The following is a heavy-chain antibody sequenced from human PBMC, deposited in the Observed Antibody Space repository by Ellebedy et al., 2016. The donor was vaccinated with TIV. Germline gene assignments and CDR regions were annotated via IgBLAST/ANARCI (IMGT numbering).Heavy chain of an antibody. Sequence: PGGSLRLSCAASGFSFRSYWMSWVRQAPGKGLEWVANIYQDGSDQYYVDSVKGSFTIARDNAKNSLYLQLNSLRVEDTAVYYCARRGSYGDYAVQVNNWFDRWGQGTLVTV. J-gene: IGHJ5*02. CDR1: GFSFRSYW. CDR3: ARRGSYGDYAVQVNNWFDR. V-gene: IGHV3-7*01. D-gene: IGHD4-17*01. CDR2: IYQDGSDQ.